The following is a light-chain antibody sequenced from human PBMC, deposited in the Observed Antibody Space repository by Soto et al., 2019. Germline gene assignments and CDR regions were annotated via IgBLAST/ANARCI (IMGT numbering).Light chain of an antibody. CDR3: SSHTNISPYV. CDR2: DVS. CDR1: SSDVGAYNY. Sequence: QSVRNQPASVSGSPGQSITISCTGTSSDVGAYNYVSWYQQHPGKAPKLMIYDVSNRPSGVSNRFSGSKSGNTASLSISGLQAEDEADYYCSSHTNISPYVFGTGTKVTVL. V-gene: IGLV2-14*01. J-gene: IGLJ1*01.